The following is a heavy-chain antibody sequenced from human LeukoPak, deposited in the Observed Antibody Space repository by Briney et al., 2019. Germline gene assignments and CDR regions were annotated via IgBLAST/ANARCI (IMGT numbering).Heavy chain of an antibody. CDR1: GFTFSSYG. Sequence: PGGSLRLSCAASGFTFSSYGMYWVRQAPGKGLEWVTVISFDGSNKYYADSVRGRFTVSRDNSKDTLYLRMNSLRAEDTAVYYCAKDEIGAVAGLLDYWGPGILVTVSS. CDR2: ISFDGSNK. CDR3: AKDEIGAVAGLLDY. J-gene: IGHJ4*02. V-gene: IGHV3-30*18. D-gene: IGHD6-19*01.